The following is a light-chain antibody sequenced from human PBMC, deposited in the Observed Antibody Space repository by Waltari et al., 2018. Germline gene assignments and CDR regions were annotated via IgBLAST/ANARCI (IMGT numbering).Light chain of an antibody. CDR2: EDS. J-gene: IGLJ2*01. CDR3: CSTDSSGNHRV. V-gene: IGLV3-10*01. Sequence: SYELTQPPSVSVSQGQTARITCSGDALPKKYAYWYQQKSGQAPVLVIYEDSKRPSGIPEGVSGSSSGTMATLTISGAQVEDEADYYCCSTDSSGNHRVFGGGTKLTVL. CDR1: ALPKKY.